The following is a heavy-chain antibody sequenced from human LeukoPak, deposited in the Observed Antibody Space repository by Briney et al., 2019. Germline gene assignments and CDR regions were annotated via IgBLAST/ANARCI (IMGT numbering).Heavy chain of an antibody. CDR1: GFTFSNYA. V-gene: IGHV3-23*01. J-gene: IGHJ4*02. CDR3: AKGRGYCTGGSCYSGY. CDR2: ISYSDSST. D-gene: IGHD2-15*01. Sequence: GWSLRLSCTAAGFTFSNYAMSWVRQPPWKGLEWVSTISYSDSSTYYDDSVEGRFTISRDNSKNTLYLQMNSLRVEDTAIYYCAKGRGYCTGGSCYSGYWGQGTLVTVSS.